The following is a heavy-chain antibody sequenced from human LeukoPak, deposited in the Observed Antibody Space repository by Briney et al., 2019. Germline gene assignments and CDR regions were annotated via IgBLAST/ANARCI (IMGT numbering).Heavy chain of an antibody. J-gene: IGHJ4*02. V-gene: IGHV1-46*01. CDR1: GYTFTSYY. CDR3: ARGVDTTYYFDY. Sequence: ASVKVSCKAPGYTFTSYYMHWVRQAPGQGLEWMGIIDLSGGSTSYAQKFQGRVTMTRDTSTSTVYMELSSLRSGDTAVYYCARGVDTTYYFDYWGQGTLVTVSS. CDR2: IDLSGGST. D-gene: IGHD5-18*01.